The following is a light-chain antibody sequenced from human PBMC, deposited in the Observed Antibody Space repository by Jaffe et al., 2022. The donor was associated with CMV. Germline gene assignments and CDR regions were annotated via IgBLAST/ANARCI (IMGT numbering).Light chain of an antibody. CDR3: MQGLHLPPIT. CDR1: QSLLHSDGKAY. Sequence: DIVMTQTPLSLSVTPGQPASISCKSSQSLLHSDGKAYLCWYLQKPGQSPQLLIYEASSRFSGVPDRFSGSGSGTEFTLQISRVEAEDVGVYYCMQGLHLPPITFGPGTKVDIK. CDR2: EAS. V-gene: IGKV2-29*03. J-gene: IGKJ3*01.